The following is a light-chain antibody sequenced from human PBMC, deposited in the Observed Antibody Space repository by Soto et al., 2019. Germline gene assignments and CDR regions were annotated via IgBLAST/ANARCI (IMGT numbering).Light chain of an antibody. J-gene: IGLJ1*01. CDR1: SSDVGAYDF. Sequence: QSALTQPASVSGSPGQSIAISCTGTSSDVGAYDFVSWYQQHPDKAPKLLIYEVSNRPSGVSDRCSGSKSVNTAPLTSSGLQSEDEADYYCSSHTTSNTRVFGTGTKLTFL. CDR3: SSHTTSNTRV. V-gene: IGLV2-14*03. CDR2: EVS.